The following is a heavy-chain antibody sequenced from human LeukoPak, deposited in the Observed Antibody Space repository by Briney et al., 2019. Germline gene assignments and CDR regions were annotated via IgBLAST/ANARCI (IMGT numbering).Heavy chain of an antibody. V-gene: IGHV4-39*01. CDR1: GGSISSSSYY. CDR3: ARHPTTRYYFDY. D-gene: IGHD2-2*01. Sequence: PSETLSLTCTVSGGSISSSSYYWGWIRQPPGKGLEWIGSLYYSGGTYYNPSLKSRATITVDTSKNQFSLKLSSVTAADTAVYHCARHPTTRYYFDYWGQGTMVTVSS. J-gene: IGHJ4*02. CDR2: LYYSGGT.